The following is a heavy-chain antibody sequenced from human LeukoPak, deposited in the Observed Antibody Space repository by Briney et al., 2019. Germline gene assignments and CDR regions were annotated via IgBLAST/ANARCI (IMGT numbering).Heavy chain of an antibody. CDR3: ARRRPEAFDI. CDR1: GGSISSYY. CDR2: IYSSGST. V-gene: IGHV4-4*09. J-gene: IGHJ3*02. Sequence: PSETLSLTCTVSGGSISSYYWNWIRQPPGKGLEWVGYIYSSGSTNYNPSLKRGVTISLDTSKNQFSLKLSSVTAADTAVYYCARRRPEAFDIWGQGTMVTVSS.